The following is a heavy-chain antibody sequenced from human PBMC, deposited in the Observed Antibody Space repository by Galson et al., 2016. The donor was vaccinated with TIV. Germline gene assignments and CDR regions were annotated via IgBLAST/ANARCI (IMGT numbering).Heavy chain of an antibody. J-gene: IGHJ4*02. V-gene: IGHV3-30*18. Sequence: SCAASGFSFSSYGMHWVRQAPGKGLEWVAVILYDGTNKYYADSVKGRFTISRDNSKNTLSLQMNSLGTEDTAVYYGAKDPRIYGDYLLAYFDYWGQGTLVTVSS. CDR2: ILYDGTNK. D-gene: IGHD4-17*01. CDR3: AKDPRIYGDYLLAYFDY. CDR1: GFSFSSYG.